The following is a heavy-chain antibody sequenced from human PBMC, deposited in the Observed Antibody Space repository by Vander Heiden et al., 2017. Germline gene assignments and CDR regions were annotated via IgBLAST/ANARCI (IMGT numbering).Heavy chain of an antibody. D-gene: IGHD3-9*01. V-gene: IGHV1-2*02. CDR3: ARGSTYYDILTGYFY. CDR2: INPNSGGT. J-gene: IGHJ4*02. Sequence: QVQLVQSAAEVKKPGASVKVSCKAYGSTFTGHYMHWVRQAPGQGREWMGSINPNSGGTNYAQKFQGRVTMTRDTSISTAYMELSRLRADDTAVYYCARGSTYYDILTGYFYWGQGTLVTVSS. CDR1: GSTFTGHY.